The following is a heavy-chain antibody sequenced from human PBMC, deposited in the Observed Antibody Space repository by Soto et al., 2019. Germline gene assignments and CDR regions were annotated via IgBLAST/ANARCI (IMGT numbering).Heavy chain of an antibody. D-gene: IGHD4-17*01. CDR1: GGSISSGGYS. CDR3: ARGENGDYDAFDRLDY. V-gene: IGHV4-30-2*01. J-gene: IGHJ4*02. Sequence: PSDTLSLTCAVSGGSISSGGYSWSWIRQPPGKGLEWIGYIYHSGSTYYNPSLKSRVTISVDRSKNQFSLKLSSVTAADTAVYYCARGENGDYDAFDRLDYWGQGTLVTVSS. CDR2: IYHSGST.